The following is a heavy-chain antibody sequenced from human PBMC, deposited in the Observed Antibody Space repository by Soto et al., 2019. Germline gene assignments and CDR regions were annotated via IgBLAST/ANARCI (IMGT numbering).Heavy chain of an antibody. CDR3: AKVLGRYSSSSIFDY. Sequence: GGSLRLSCAASGFTFSSYGMHWVRQAPGKGLEWVAVISYDGSNKYYVDSVKGRFTISRDNSKNTLYLQMNSLRAEDTAVYYCAKVLGRYSSSSIFDYWGQGTLVTVSS. D-gene: IGHD6-6*01. CDR2: ISYDGSNK. J-gene: IGHJ4*02. V-gene: IGHV3-30*18. CDR1: GFTFSSYG.